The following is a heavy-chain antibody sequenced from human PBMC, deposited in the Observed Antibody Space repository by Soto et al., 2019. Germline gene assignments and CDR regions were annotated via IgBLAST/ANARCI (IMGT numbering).Heavy chain of an antibody. Sequence: GESLKISCKGSGYTFTSYGISWVRQAPGQGLEWMGWISAYNGNTNYAQKLQGRVTMTTDTSTSTAYMELRSLRSDDTAVYYCARDSTDYDSSGYYFDYWGQGTLVTVFS. J-gene: IGHJ4*02. D-gene: IGHD3-22*01. CDR3: ARDSTDYDSSGYYFDY. CDR1: GYTFTSYG. CDR2: ISAYNGNT. V-gene: IGHV1-18*01.